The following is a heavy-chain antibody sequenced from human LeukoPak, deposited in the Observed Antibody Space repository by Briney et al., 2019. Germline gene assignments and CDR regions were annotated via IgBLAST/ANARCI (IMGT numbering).Heavy chain of an antibody. Sequence: PSETLSLTCTVSGGSISSSSYFWGWIRQPPGKGLEWIGSIYYSGSTYYNPSLKSRVTISVDTSKNQFSLKLSSVTAADTAVYYCARQLGYCSSTSCYADKVDYWGQGTLVTVSS. J-gene: IGHJ4*02. CDR2: IYYSGST. CDR3: ARQLGYCSSTSCYADKVDY. CDR1: GGSISSSSYF. D-gene: IGHD2-2*01. V-gene: IGHV4-39*01.